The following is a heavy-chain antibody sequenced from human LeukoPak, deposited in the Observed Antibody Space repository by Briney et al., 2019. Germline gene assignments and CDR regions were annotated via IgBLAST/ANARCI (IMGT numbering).Heavy chain of an antibody. Sequence: GGSLRLSCAASGFTFSSYWMSWVRQAPGKGLEWVANIKQDGSEKYYVDSVKGRFTISRDNAKNSLYLQMNSLRAEDTAVYYCARSSDYYGSGSYDYWGQGTLATVSS. V-gene: IGHV3-7*01. CDR2: IKQDGSEK. CDR1: GFTFSSYW. J-gene: IGHJ4*02. D-gene: IGHD3-10*01. CDR3: ARSSDYYGSGSYDY.